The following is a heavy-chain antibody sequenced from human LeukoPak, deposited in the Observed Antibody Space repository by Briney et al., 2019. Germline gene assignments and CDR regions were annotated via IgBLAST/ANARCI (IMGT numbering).Heavy chain of an antibody. CDR3: ATVRATMVRGVIITAFDI. D-gene: IGHD3-10*01. J-gene: IGHJ3*02. Sequence: ASVKVSCKVSGYTLTELSMHWVRQAPGKGLEWMGGFDPEDGETIYAQKFQGRVTMTEDTSTDTAYMELSSLRSEDTAVYYCATVRATMVRGVIITAFDIWGQGTMVTVPS. CDR2: FDPEDGET. V-gene: IGHV1-24*01. CDR1: GYTLTELS.